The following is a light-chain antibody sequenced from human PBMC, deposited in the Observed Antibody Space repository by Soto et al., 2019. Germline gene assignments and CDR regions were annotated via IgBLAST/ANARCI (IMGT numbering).Light chain of an antibody. CDR1: QSVVYRDGIAY. CDR2: KAS. Sequence: DVVMTQSPLSLPVTLGQSASISCRSSQSVVYRDGIAYLIWFQQRPGQSPRRLIDKASKRDSGVPDRFSGSGSGTDFTLTISRVWAEDVGVYYCMQGTHWPPTFGRGTKVEFK. J-gene: IGKJ1*01. CDR3: MQGTHWPPT. V-gene: IGKV2-30*01.